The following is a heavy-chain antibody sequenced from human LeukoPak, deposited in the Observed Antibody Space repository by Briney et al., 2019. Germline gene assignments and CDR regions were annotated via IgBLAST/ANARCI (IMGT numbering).Heavy chain of an antibody. V-gene: IGHV1-2*06. J-gene: IGHJ6*03. D-gene: IGHD6-13*01. CDR3: ASSSWPNYYYYMDV. Sequence: APVKVSCKASGYTFTGYYMHWVRQAPGQGLEWMGRINPNSGGTNYAQKFQGRVTMTRDTSISTAYMELSRLRSDDTAVYYCASSSWPNYYYYMDVWGKGTTVTVSS. CDR2: INPNSGGT. CDR1: GYTFTGYY.